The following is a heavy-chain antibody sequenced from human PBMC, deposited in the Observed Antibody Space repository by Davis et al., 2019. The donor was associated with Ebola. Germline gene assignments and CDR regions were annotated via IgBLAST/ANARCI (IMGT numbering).Heavy chain of an antibody. D-gene: IGHD1-7*01. Sequence: GGSLRLSCAASGFTFCPYGMHWVRQAPGKGLEWVAVISYDGSNKYYADSVKGRFTISRDNSKNTLYLQMNSLRAEDTAVYYCAKLELKGYWGQGTLVTVSS. J-gene: IGHJ4*02. V-gene: IGHV3-30*18. CDR2: ISYDGSNK. CDR1: GFTFCPYG. CDR3: AKLELKGY.